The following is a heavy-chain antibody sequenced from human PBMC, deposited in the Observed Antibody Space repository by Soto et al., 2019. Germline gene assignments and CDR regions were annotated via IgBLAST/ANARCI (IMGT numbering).Heavy chain of an antibody. V-gene: IGHV4-59*08. Sequence: SETLSLTCIVSGGSISSYYWSWIRQSPGKGLEWIGYIYYTGNTNYNPSLKSRVTISVDTSKNQFSLKLSSVTAADTAVYYCARQVRYYDFWSGYYTYYFDYWGQGTLVTVSS. CDR3: ARQVRYYDFWSGYYTYYFDY. J-gene: IGHJ4*02. D-gene: IGHD3-3*01. CDR2: IYYTGNT. CDR1: GGSISSYY.